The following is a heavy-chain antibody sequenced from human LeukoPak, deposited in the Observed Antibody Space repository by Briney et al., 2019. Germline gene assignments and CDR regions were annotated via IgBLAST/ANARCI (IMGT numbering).Heavy chain of an antibody. D-gene: IGHD3-22*01. CDR3: ARGSSYYDSSGYYFLDWFDP. V-gene: IGHV4-61*01. Sequence: SETLSLTCTVSGGSVSSGSYYWSWLRQPPGKGLEWIGYIYYSGSPNYNPSLKSRVTISADTSKNQFSLKMSSVTAADTAVYYCARGSSYYDSSGYYFLDWFDPWGQGTLVTVSS. CDR2: IYYSGSP. CDR1: GGSVSSGSYY. J-gene: IGHJ5*02.